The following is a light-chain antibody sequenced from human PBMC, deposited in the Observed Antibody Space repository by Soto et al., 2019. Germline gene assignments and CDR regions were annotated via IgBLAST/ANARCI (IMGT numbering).Light chain of an antibody. CDR1: SSNIGSNY. CDR3: AAWDDTLNGLV. Sequence: QSVLTQPPSASGTPGQRVTISCSGSSSNIGSNYVYWYQQVPGTAPRLLMYRASQRPSGVPDRFSGSKSGTSASLAISGLRSDDEADYCCAAWDDTLNGLVFGGGTKLTVL. V-gene: IGLV1-47*01. J-gene: IGLJ2*01. CDR2: RAS.